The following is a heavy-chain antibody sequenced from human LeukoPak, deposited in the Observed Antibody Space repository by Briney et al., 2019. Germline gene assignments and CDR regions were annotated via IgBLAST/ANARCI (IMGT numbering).Heavy chain of an antibody. V-gene: IGHV3-23*01. Sequence: GGSLRLSCAASGFAFNNYAMTWVRQAPGKGLEWVSNINDNGGQRHYADSVKGRFNISRDNSKNTLFLQMDSLRAEDTAVYYCAKTQWKVGATDYFDYWGQGILVTVSS. CDR2: INDNGGQR. CDR3: AKTQWKVGATDYFDY. J-gene: IGHJ4*02. D-gene: IGHD1-26*01. CDR1: GFAFNNYA.